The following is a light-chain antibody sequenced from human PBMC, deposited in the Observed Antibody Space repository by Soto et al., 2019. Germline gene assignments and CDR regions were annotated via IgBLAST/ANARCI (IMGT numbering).Light chain of an antibody. CDR1: SGSVSTNYY. CDR2: NTN. J-gene: IGLJ2*01. Sequence: QTVVTQEPSFSVSPGGTVTLTCGLSSGSVSTNYYPNWYQQTPGQAPRTLIYNTNSRSSGVPYRFTASILGNKAALTITGAQADDESDYYCALYMGSGISVFGGGTKLTVL. CDR3: ALYMGSGISV. V-gene: IGLV8-61*01.